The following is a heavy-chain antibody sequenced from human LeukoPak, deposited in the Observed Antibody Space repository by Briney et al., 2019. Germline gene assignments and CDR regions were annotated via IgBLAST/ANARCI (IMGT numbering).Heavy chain of an antibody. CDR3: ASNMIVVVISYFDY. D-gene: IGHD3-22*01. CDR1: GGSISSSSYY. CDR2: IYYSGST. J-gene: IGHJ4*02. V-gene: IGHV4-39*01. Sequence: SETLSLTCTVSGGSISSSSYYWGWIRQPPGKGLEWIGSIYYSGSTYYNPSLKSRVTISVDTSKNQFSLKLSSVTAADTAVYYCASNMIVVVISYFDYSGQGTLVTVSS.